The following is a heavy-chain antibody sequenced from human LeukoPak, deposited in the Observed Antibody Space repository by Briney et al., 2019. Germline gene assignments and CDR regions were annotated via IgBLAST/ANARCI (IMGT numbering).Heavy chain of an antibody. CDR1: GFTFSSYE. D-gene: IGHD2-21*02. V-gene: IGHV3-48*03. CDR2: ISRSGSTI. CDR3: ARDPPGVVTAFDY. Sequence: PGGSLRLSCAASGFTFSSYEMNWVRQAPGKGLEWVSHISRSGSTIYNAESVKGRFTISRDNAKNSLYLQMNSLRAEDTAVYYCARDPPGVVTAFDYWGQGTLVTVSS. J-gene: IGHJ4*02.